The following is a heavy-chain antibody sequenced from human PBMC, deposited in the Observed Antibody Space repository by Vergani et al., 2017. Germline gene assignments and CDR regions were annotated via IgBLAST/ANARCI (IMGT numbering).Heavy chain of an antibody. J-gene: IGHJ6*03. D-gene: IGHD3-22*01. CDR1: GGSISSSSYY. Sequence: QLQLQESGPGLVKPSETLSLTCTVSGGSISSSSYYWGWIRQPPGKGLEWIGSIYYSGSTYYTPSLKSRVTISVDTSKNQFSLKLSSVTAADTAVYYCARLGLDYYDEVEDYYYYYYMDVWGKGTSVTVSS. V-gene: IGHV4-39*01. CDR2: IYYSGST. CDR3: ARLGLDYYDEVEDYYYYYYMDV.